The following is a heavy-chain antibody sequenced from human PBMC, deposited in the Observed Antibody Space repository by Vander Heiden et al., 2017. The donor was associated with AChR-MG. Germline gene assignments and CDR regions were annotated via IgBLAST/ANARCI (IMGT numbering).Heavy chain of an antibody. CDR3: ARVYHYDSSGDDAFDI. J-gene: IGHJ3*02. Sequence: QVQLVQSGAEVKKPGSSVKVSCKASGGTFSSYAISWVRQAPGQGLEWMGGIIPIFGTANYAQKFQGRVTITADKSTSTAYMELSSLRSEEPAVYYCARVYHYDSSGDDAFDIWGEGTMVTVSS. V-gene: IGHV1-69*06. CDR1: GGTFSSYA. CDR2: IIPIFGTA. D-gene: IGHD3-22*01.